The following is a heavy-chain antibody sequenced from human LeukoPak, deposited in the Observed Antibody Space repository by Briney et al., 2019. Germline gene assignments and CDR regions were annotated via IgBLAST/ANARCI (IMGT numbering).Heavy chain of an antibody. V-gene: IGHV3-23*01. CDR2: ISGTGGNT. Sequence: GGSLRLSCAASGFSFSGYAMSWVRQAPGKGLEWISAISGTGGNTYYADSVKGRFTISRDNSKNTLSLQMTSLRADDTAVYYCAKNAGRHGDSYSTLCSRPTPVTVP. J-gene: IGHJ2*01. D-gene: IGHD1-1*01. CDR3: AKNAGRHGDSYSTL. CDR1: GFSFSGYA.